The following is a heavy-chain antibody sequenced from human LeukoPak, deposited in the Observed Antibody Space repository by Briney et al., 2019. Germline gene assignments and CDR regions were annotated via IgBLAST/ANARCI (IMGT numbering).Heavy chain of an antibody. J-gene: IGHJ4*02. CDR2: IKHDGSEK. Sequence: GGSLRLSCAASGFTLSIYWMSWVRQAPGKGLEWVANIKHDGSEKYYVDSVKGRFTISRDNAKNSLFLQMNSLRAEDTAVYYCTRDSQGSGMYSVVYWGQGTLVTVSS. V-gene: IGHV3-7*05. D-gene: IGHD3-10*01. CDR3: TRDSQGSGMYSVVY. CDR1: GFTLSIYW.